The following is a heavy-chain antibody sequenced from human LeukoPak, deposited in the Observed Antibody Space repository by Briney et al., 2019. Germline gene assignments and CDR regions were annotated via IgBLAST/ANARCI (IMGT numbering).Heavy chain of an antibody. Sequence: GGSLRLSCAASGFTFSSYAMSWARQAPGKGPQWVSAISGSGGITYYADSVKGRFAISRDNSKNTLYLQMNSLRAEDTALYYRAKGGYCSGGTCYPMDVWGQGTTVTVSS. V-gene: IGHV3-23*01. J-gene: IGHJ6*02. CDR2: ISGSGGIT. CDR3: AKGGYCSGGTCYPMDV. CDR1: GFTFSSYA. D-gene: IGHD2-15*01.